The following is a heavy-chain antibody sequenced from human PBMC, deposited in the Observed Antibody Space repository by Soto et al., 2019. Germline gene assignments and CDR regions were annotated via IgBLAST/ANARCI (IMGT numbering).Heavy chain of an antibody. D-gene: IGHD6-13*01. CDR3: ARWGAAAAGWDFDY. CDR1: GYTFTSYG. J-gene: IGHJ4*02. CDR2: ISAYNGNT. V-gene: IGHV1-18*01. Sequence: QVQLVQSGAEVKKPGASVKVSCKASGYTFTSYGISWVRQAPGQGLEWLGWISAYNGNTNYAQKLQGRVTMTTETSTSTAYMKVRSLRSDDTPVYYCARWGAAAAGWDFDYWGQGTLVTVSS.